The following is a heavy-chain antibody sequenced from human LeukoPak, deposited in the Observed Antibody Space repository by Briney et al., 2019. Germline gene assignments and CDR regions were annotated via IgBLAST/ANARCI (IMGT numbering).Heavy chain of an antibody. CDR3: AKNFRRSYYDALDY. D-gene: IGHD1-26*01. CDR2: MSDSGSST. J-gene: IGHJ4*02. CDR1: GFTFSSYA. Sequence: PGGSLRLSCAASGFTFSSYAMSWVRQAPGKGLEWVSAMSDSGSSTYYADSVNGRFTISRDNSKNTLYLQMNSLRAEDTAIYYCAKNFRRSYYDALDYWGQGTLVAVSS. V-gene: IGHV3-23*01.